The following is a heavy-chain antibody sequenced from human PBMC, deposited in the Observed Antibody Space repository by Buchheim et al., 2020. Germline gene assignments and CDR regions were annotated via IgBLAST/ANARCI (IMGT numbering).Heavy chain of an antibody. Sequence: QVQLVETGGGVVQPGRSLRLSCAASGFTFSSYGMHWVRQAPGKGLEWVAAISYDGSIKYYADSVKGRFTISRANSKNTLFLQMNSLRAEDTAGYYCAKRFLEWAYSDYWGQGTL. V-gene: IGHV3-30*18. CDR1: GFTFSSYG. CDR2: ISYDGSIK. D-gene: IGHD3-3*01. J-gene: IGHJ4*02. CDR3: AKRFLEWAYSDY.